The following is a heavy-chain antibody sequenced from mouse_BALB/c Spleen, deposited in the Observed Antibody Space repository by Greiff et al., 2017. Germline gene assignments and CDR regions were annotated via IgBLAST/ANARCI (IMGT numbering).Heavy chain of an antibody. Sequence: QVQLKQSGAELARPGASVKLSCKASGYTFTSYWMQWVKQRPGQGLEWIGAIYPGDGDTRYTQKFKGKATLTADKSSSTAYMQLSSLASEDSAVYYCARGGVTTVVADYWGQGTTLTVSS. V-gene: IGHV1-87*01. CDR2: IYPGDGDT. CDR3: ARGGVTTVVADY. D-gene: IGHD1-1*01. CDR1: GYTFTSYW. J-gene: IGHJ2*01.